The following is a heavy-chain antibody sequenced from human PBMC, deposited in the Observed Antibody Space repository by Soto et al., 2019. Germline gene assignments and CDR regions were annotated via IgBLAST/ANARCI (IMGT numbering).Heavy chain of an antibody. D-gene: IGHD2-21*02. Sequence: QPGGSLRLCCAVSGFTLGSYWMNWVRLIPGKGLEWVAYIKPDGSATYYVDSVKGRFTISRDNAKNSLYLQMNSLRVEDTSVYYCARAGYCGPGCYYYFDYWGQGTLVTFSS. V-gene: IGHV3-7*01. CDR2: IKPDGSAT. CDR3: ARAGYCGPGCYYYFDY. J-gene: IGHJ4*02. CDR1: GFTLGSYW.